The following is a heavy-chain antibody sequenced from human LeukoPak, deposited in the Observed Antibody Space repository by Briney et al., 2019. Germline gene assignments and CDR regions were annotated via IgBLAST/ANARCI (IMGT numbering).Heavy chain of an antibody. CDR2: IYYSGST. CDR3: ARDYCSGGSCYIGWFDP. D-gene: IGHD2-15*01. CDR1: GGSIRSYY. J-gene: IGHJ5*02. Sequence: PSETLSLTCTVSGGSIRSYYWSWIRQPPGKGLEWIGYIYYSGSTNYNPSLKSRVTISVDTSKNQFSLKLSSVTAADTAVYYCARDYCSGGSCYIGWFDPWGQGTLVTVSS. V-gene: IGHV4-59*12.